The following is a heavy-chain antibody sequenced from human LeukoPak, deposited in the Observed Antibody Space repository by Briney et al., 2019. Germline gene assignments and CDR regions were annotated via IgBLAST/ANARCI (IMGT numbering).Heavy chain of an antibody. CDR1: GGTFSSYA. Sequence: ASVKVSCKASGGTFSSYAISWVRQAPGQGLEWMGGIIPIFGTANYAQKFQGRVTITADESTSTAYMELSSLRSEDTAVYYCAREEYCSSTSCYHRPAGSDDYWGQGTLVTVSS. V-gene: IGHV1-69*13. CDR2: IIPIFGTA. D-gene: IGHD2-2*01. J-gene: IGHJ4*02. CDR3: AREEYCSSTSCYHRPAGSDDY.